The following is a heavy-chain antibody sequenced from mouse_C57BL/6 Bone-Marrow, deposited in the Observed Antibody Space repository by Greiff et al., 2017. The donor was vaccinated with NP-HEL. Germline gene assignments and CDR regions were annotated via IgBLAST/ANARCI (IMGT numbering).Heavy chain of an antibody. CDR1: GYTFTDYY. Sequence: QVQLKESGAELVKPGASVKLSCKASGYTFTDYYINWVKQRPGQGLEWIARIYPGSGSTYYNEKFKGKATLTAEKSSSTAYMQLSSLTSEDSAGDSSARSPFVATVVPDGWSQGTTLTVS. CDR3: ARSPFVATVVPDG. CDR2: IYPGSGST. J-gene: IGHJ2*01. D-gene: IGHD1-1*01. V-gene: IGHV1-76*01.